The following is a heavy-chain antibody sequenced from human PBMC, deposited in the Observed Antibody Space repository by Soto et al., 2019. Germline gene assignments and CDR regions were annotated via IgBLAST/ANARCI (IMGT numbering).Heavy chain of an antibody. V-gene: IGHV1-18*01. CDR1: GYTFTIYG. CDR2: ISAYNGNT. Sequence: ASVKVSCKASGYTFTIYGISWVLQAPGEGLEWMGWISAYNGNTNYAQKLQGRVTMTTDTSTSTAYMELRSLRSDDTAVYYCAADFWSGYSYYYYGMDVWGQGTTVTVSS. J-gene: IGHJ6*02. D-gene: IGHD3-3*01. CDR3: AADFWSGYSYYYYGMDV.